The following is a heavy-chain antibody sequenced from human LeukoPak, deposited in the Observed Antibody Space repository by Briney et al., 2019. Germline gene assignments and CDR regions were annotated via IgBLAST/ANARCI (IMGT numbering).Heavy chain of an antibody. CDR1: GFIVISNY. Sequence: GGSLRLSCAASGFIVISNYMSWVRQAPGKGLEWVSLIYSGGSTNYVDSVKGRFTISRDNSKNTLYLQMNNLRAEDTAVYYCARDGGGAYSLAFDIWGQGTLVTVSS. J-gene: IGHJ3*02. CDR2: IYSGGST. D-gene: IGHD1-26*01. CDR3: ARDGGGAYSLAFDI. V-gene: IGHV3-53*01.